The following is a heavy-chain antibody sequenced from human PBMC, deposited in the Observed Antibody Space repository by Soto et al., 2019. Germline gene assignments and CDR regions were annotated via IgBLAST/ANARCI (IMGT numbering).Heavy chain of an antibody. CDR2: INPSGGST. Sequence: GASVKVSCKASGYTFTSYYMHWVRQAPGQGLEWMGIINPSGGSTSYAQKFQGRVTMTRDTSTSTVYMELSSLRSEDTTVYYCARDRGSSGWLPARRVSYWPTDAFDIWGQGTMVTVS. D-gene: IGHD6-19*01. CDR3: ARDRGSSGWLPARRVSYWPTDAFDI. J-gene: IGHJ3*02. CDR1: GYTFTSYY. V-gene: IGHV1-46*01.